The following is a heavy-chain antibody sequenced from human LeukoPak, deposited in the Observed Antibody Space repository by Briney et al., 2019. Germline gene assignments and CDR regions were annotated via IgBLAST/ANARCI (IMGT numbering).Heavy chain of an antibody. CDR3: TSHTGTGDAFRPFHI. CDR1: GFTFRDYY. CDR2: ISTSGSPV. J-gene: IGHJ3*02. Sequence: PGGSLSLSCAASGFTFRDYYMSWIRQAPGKGLEWISYISTSGSPVYYADSVKGRFTISRDNAKNSLYLQMNSLRAEDTAVYYCTSHTGTGDAFRPFHIWGQGTMVTVSS. V-gene: IGHV3-11*04. D-gene: IGHD2-21*02.